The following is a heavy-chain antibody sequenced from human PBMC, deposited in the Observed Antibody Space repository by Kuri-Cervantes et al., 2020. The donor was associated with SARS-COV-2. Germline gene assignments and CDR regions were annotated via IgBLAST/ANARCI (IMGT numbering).Heavy chain of an antibody. CDR3: AREEDGYYYYYAMDV. Sequence: RGSLRLSCAASGFTFSSYGMHWVRQAPGKGLEWVAVIWYDGSNKYYADSVKGRFTISRDNSKNTLYLQMNSLRAEDTAVYYCAREEDGYYYYYAMDVWGQGTTVTVSS. CDR1: GFTFSSYG. J-gene: IGHJ6*02. CDR2: IWYDGSNK. V-gene: IGHV3-33*01. D-gene: IGHD5-24*01.